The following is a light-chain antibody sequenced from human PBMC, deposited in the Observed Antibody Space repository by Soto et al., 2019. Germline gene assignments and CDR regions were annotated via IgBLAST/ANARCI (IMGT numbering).Light chain of an antibody. CDR3: QQYDSRPNT. V-gene: IGKV1-33*01. Sequence: DIQMTQSPSSLSASVGDRVTITRRASQSITLYLNWYQHKAGKAPNLLILDVSTLETGVPARFSGRGSGTIVTLTIINLQPADVATDYCQQYDSRPNTFGQGTKVDIK. CDR2: DVS. J-gene: IGKJ2*01. CDR1: QSITLY.